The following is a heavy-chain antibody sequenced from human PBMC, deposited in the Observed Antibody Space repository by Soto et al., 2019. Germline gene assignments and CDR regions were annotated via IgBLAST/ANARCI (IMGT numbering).Heavy chain of an antibody. V-gene: IGHV1-18*01. Sequence: QDQLVQSGVEVKKPGASVKVSCKASGYSFTNYGITWVRQAPGQGFEWMGWISAYNGNTNYAQKFQGRVTMTTDASTSTVYLELGSLRSDDTAVYYCARDRGVAPPVAGNTHYYYYMDVWGKGTTVTVSS. CDR3: ARDRGVAPPVAGNTHYYYYMDV. CDR2: ISAYNGNT. J-gene: IGHJ6*03. D-gene: IGHD6-19*01. CDR1: GYSFTNYG.